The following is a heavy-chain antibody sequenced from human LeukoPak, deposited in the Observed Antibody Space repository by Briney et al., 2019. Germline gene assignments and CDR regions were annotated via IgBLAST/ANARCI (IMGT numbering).Heavy chain of an antibody. CDR2: ISGSGGST. Sequence: GGSLRLSCVASGFTFSSYAMSWVRQAPGKGLEWVSAISGSGGSTYYADSVKGRFTISRDNSKNTLYLQMNSLRAEDTAVYYCAKESVSVLRYFDWLPDDYWGQGTLVTVSS. CDR1: GFTFSSYA. CDR3: AKESVSVLRYFDWLPDDY. D-gene: IGHD3-9*01. V-gene: IGHV3-23*01. J-gene: IGHJ4*02.